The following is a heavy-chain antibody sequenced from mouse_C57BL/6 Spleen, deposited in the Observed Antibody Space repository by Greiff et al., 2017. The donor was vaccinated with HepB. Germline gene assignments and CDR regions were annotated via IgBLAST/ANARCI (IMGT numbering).Heavy chain of an antibody. CDR3: AREEYWYFDV. CDR1: GYSITSGYY. V-gene: IGHV3-6*01. Sequence: EVQLQQSGPGLVKPSQSLSLTCSVTGYSITSGYYWNWIRQFPGNKLEWMGYISYDGSNNYNPSLKNRISITRDTSKNQFFLKLNSVTTEDTATYYCAREEYWYFDVWGTGTTVTVSS. J-gene: IGHJ1*03. CDR2: ISYDGSN.